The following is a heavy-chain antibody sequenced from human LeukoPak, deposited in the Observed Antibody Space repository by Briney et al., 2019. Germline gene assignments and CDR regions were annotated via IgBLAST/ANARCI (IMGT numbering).Heavy chain of an antibody. V-gene: IGHV3-7*01. J-gene: IGHJ3*02. Sequence: GGSQRLSCAASGFTFSSYWMSWVRQAPGKGLEWVANIRPDGSEKYYVDSVKGRFTISRDNAKNSLYLQMNSLRAEDTAVYYCASSLLEWSGDAFDIWGQGTMVTVSS. D-gene: IGHD3-3*01. CDR2: IRPDGSEK. CDR3: ASSLLEWSGDAFDI. CDR1: GFTFSSYW.